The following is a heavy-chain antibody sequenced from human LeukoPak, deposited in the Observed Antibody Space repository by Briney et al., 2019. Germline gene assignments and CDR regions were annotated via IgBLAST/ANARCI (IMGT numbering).Heavy chain of an antibody. CDR2: ISGSGGST. D-gene: IGHD3-3*01. Sequence: PGGSLRLSCAASGFIFSSYAMSWVRQAPGKGLEWVSAISGSGGSTYYADSVKGRFTISRDKSKNTLYLQMNSLRAEDTAVYYCAKPGYYDFWSGYYFDYWGQGTLVTVSS. J-gene: IGHJ4*02. CDR1: GFIFSSYA. CDR3: AKPGYYDFWSGYYFDY. V-gene: IGHV3-23*01.